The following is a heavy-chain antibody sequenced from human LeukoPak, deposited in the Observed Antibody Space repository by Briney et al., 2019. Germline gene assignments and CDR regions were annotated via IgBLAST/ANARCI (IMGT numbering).Heavy chain of an antibody. CDR3: SEGYFEPFDH. V-gene: IGHV4-59*07. CDR1: GATFSSSH. Sequence: SDTLSLTCVVSGATFSSSHWNWIRHLPGKGLEWIACLSYTGNTDYNPSLTGRATISCGTSGNQVSLTLTSVTAADTAIYSCSEGYFEPFDHGGQGIRVTVAS. J-gene: IGHJ4*02. CDR2: LSYTGNT. D-gene: IGHD2/OR15-2a*01.